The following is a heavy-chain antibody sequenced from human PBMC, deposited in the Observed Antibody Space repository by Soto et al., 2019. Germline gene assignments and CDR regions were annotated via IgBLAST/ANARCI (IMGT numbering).Heavy chain of an antibody. CDR2: IPSRGRP. V-gene: IGHV4-30-4*01. J-gene: IGHJ5*02. Sequence: SETLSLTCSVSGASIAGGSYYWSWVRQPPGKGLEWIGYIPSRGRPFYNPSLTSRGTISADSSKTQLSLQLTSGTAADTAVYYCVRNQYSGYDFALWGQGKLVTVSS. CDR3: VRNQYSGYDFAL. CDR1: GASIAGGSYY. D-gene: IGHD5-12*01.